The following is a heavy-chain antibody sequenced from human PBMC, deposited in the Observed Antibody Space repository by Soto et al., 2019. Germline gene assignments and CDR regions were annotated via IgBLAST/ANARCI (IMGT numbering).Heavy chain of an antibody. J-gene: IGHJ5*02. CDR3: VRPQSSGWYDS. Sequence: PGESLKISCDGSGYSFTIHCISLVRQMPGKGLEWMAIINPGDSDTRYSPSFQGHVTVSVDKSVNIAYLQWSSLKASDTAMYYCVRPQSSGWYDSWGQGTLVTVSS. V-gene: IGHV5-51*01. D-gene: IGHD6-19*01. CDR2: INPGDSDT. CDR1: GYSFTIHC.